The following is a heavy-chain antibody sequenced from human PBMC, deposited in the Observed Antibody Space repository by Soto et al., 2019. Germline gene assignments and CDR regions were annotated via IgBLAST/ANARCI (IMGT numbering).Heavy chain of an antibody. CDR2: IYSGGST. V-gene: IGHV3-66*01. CDR1: EGTGINHY. D-gene: IGHD3-10*01. J-gene: IGHJ4*02. Sequence: PCRSLRLPCAAAEGTGINHYISRVRQTPGKGLEWVSVIYSGGSTYYADSVKGRFTISKDNSKNTLYLQMNSLRAEDTAVYYCARDQRGSGSYPLFDYWGQGTLVTVSS. CDR3: ARDQRGSGSYPLFDY.